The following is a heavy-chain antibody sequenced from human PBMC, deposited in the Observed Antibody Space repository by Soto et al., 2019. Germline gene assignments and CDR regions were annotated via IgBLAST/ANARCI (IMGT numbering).Heavy chain of an antibody. Sequence: GGSLRLSCAASGFTFSSYSMNWVRQAPGKGLEWVSSISSSSSYIYYADSVKGRFTISRDNAKNSLYLQMNSLRAEDTAVYYCARDRQNWNDVPGFDYWGQGTLVTVSS. V-gene: IGHV3-21*01. CDR1: GFTFSSYS. CDR2: ISSSSSYI. CDR3: ARDRQNWNDVPGFDY. J-gene: IGHJ4*02. D-gene: IGHD1-1*01.